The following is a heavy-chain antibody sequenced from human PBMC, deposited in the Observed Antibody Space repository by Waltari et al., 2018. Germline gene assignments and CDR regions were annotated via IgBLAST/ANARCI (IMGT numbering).Heavy chain of an antibody. CDR1: GFKFDDYA. CDR3: ARERNSLYYYAMDV. CDR2: INWDASCV. J-gene: IGHJ6*02. Sequence: EVQLVESGGLVVQPGGSLRLSCAASGFKFDDYAMYWVRQAPGKGLEWVSFINWDASCVDYGDSVKGRIIVSRDNRKNSLYLQFNSLQPEDTALYYCARERNSLYYYAMDVWGQGTTVTVSS. V-gene: IGHV3-43D*03.